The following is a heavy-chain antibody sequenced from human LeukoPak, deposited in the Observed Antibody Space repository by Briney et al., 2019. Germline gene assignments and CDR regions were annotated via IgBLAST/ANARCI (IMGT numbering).Heavy chain of an antibody. CDR1: GGSLSSSSYY. D-gene: IGHD6-19*01. Sequence: SETLSLTCTVSGGSLSSSSYYWVWIRQPPGKGLEWIGSIYYSGSTYYSPSLKSRVTMSVDKSKNQFSLKLSSVTAADTAVYYCARHGSASGWYRSHFDYWGQGTLVTVSS. CDR3: ARHGSASGWYRSHFDY. V-gene: IGHV4-39*01. CDR2: IYYSGST. J-gene: IGHJ4*02.